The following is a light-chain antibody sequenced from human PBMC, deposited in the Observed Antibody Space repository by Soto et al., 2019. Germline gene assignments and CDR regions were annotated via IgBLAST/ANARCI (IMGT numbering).Light chain of an antibody. CDR3: QQYDDWPT. V-gene: IGKV3-15*01. J-gene: IGKJ3*01. CDR1: QSVSSIY. CDR2: GAS. Sequence: EIVLTQSPGTLSLSPGERVTISCRSSQSVSSIYLAWYQQKPGQAPRLLIYGASSRATGIPARFSGSGSGTEFTLTISSLRSEDFAIYFCQQYDDWPTFGPGTKVDIK.